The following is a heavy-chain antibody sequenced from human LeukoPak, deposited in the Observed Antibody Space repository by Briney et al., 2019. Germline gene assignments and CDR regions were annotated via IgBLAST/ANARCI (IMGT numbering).Heavy chain of an antibody. D-gene: IGHD6-13*01. CDR1: DFTVSTNY. CDR3: ARVAAGKVIDY. J-gene: IGHJ4*02. Sequence: TGGSLRLSCAGYDFTVSTNYMSWVRQAPGKGLKWVSVIYSGGKTYYADSVKGRFTISRDSSKNTVYLQMNSLRAEDTAVYYCARVAAGKVIDYWGQGTLVIVSS. V-gene: IGHV3-53*01. CDR2: IYSGGKT.